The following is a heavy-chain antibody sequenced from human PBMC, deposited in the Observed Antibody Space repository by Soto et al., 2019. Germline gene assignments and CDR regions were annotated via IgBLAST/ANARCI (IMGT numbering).Heavy chain of an antibody. D-gene: IGHD6-19*01. J-gene: IGHJ5*02. CDR2: IHYSGTT. CDR3: ARERYNVGWHADP. CDR1: GGSISSGGYY. Sequence: PSETLSLTCTVSGGSISSGGYYWSWIRQHPGEGLEWIGYIHYSGTTYYNPSLKSRVTMSVDTSKNQFSLKVSSVTAADTAVYYCARERYNVGWHADPWGQGVLVTVSS. V-gene: IGHV4-31*02.